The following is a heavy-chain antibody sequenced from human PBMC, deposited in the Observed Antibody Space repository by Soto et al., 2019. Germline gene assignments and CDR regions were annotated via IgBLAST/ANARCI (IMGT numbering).Heavy chain of an antibody. CDR1: GYAFSSYW. Sequence: PGESLKISCQGSGYAFSSYWIAWVRQMPGKVLEWMGIIYPGDSDTRYSPSFQGQVTISVDKSITTAYLQWSSLKASDTAMYYCARGYCTATICDPWFDPWGQGXLVTVYS. CDR3: ARGYCTATICDPWFDP. D-gene: IGHD2-8*02. J-gene: IGHJ5*02. CDR2: IYPGDSDT. V-gene: IGHV5-51*01.